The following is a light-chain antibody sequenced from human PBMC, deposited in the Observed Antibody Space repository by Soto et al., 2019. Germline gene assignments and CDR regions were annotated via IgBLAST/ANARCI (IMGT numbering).Light chain of an antibody. CDR3: QQYNNWLWT. V-gene: IGKV3-15*01. Sequence: EIVMTQSPATLSVSPGERATLSCRASQNISSNLAWYQQKPGQAPRVLIDGASTRATGIPARFSRSGSGTEFTLTISSLQSEDFEVYYCQQYNNWLWTFGQGTKVEIK. CDR1: QNISSN. CDR2: GAS. J-gene: IGKJ1*01.